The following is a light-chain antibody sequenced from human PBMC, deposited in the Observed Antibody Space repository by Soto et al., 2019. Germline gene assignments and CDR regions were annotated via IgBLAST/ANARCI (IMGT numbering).Light chain of an antibody. CDR2: AAS. CDR3: QQLYRYPLS. CDR1: QGISSY. J-gene: IGKJ4*01. V-gene: IGKV1-9*01. Sequence: QLTQSPSSLSASVGDRVTITCRASQGISSYLAWYQQKPGKVPKLLISAASTLESGVPLRFSGGGFGTEFTLTISSLQPEDFATYYCQQLYRYPLSFGGGTKVEIK.